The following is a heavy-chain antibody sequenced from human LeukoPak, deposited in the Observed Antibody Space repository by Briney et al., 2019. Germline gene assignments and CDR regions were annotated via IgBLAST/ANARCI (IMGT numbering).Heavy chain of an antibody. Sequence: GESLKNSCKGSGYSFTSYWIGWMRQMPGKGLEWMGSIYPGDSDTRYSPSFQGQVTISADQSISTAYLQWSSLKASDTAMYYCARRISSWAAGYFDYRGQGTLVTVSS. CDR3: ARRISSWAAGYFDY. CDR1: GYSFTSYW. D-gene: IGHD6-13*01. CDR2: IYPGDSDT. J-gene: IGHJ4*02. V-gene: IGHV5-51*01.